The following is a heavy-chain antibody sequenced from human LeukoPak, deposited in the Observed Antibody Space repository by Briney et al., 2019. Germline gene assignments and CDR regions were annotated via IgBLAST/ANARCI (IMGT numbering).Heavy chain of an antibody. Sequence: PGGSLRLSCAASGFTFSSYEMNWVRQAPGKGLEWVSYISSSGSTIYYADSVKGRFTISRDNAKNSLYLQMNSLRAEDTAVYYCARTGGGMVAAALWGQGTLVTVSS. J-gene: IGHJ4*02. V-gene: IGHV3-48*03. CDR3: ARTGGGMVAAAL. CDR2: ISSSGSTI. D-gene: IGHD2-15*01. CDR1: GFTFSSYE.